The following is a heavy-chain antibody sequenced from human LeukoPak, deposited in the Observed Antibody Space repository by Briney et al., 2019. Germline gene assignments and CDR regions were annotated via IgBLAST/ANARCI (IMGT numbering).Heavy chain of an antibody. CDR3: ARDHRYCSSTSCYTDKIYYYYGMDV. J-gene: IGHJ6*02. Sequence: TSETLSLPCTVSGDSISSDYWSWIRQPPGMELEWIAYIYYSGGTNYNPSLKSRVTISVDTSKNQFSLKLSSVTAADTAVYYCARDHRYCSSTSCYTDKIYYYYGMDVWGQGTTVTVSS. D-gene: IGHD2-2*02. CDR2: IYYSGGT. V-gene: IGHV4-59*01. CDR1: GDSISSDY.